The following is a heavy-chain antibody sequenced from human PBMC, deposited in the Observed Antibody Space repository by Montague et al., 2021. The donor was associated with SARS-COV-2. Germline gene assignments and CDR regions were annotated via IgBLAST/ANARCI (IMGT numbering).Heavy chain of an antibody. J-gene: IGHJ4*02. Sequence: SETQSLTCSISSVSITSYYWSWVRQPAGKGLEWIGHIYASGSTNXSPSLKSRVRLSIDNPKNQFSLKLESLTAADTAVYYCVRDGGNWYYFDYWGQGALVTVSS. D-gene: IGHD3-16*01. V-gene: IGHV4-4*07. CDR1: SVSITSYY. CDR3: VRDGGNWYYFDY. CDR2: IYASGST.